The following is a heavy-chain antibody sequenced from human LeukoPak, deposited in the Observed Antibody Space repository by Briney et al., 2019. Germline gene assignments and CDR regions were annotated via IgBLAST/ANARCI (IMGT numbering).Heavy chain of an antibody. D-gene: IGHD6-19*01. CDR2: INPNSGGT. J-gene: IGHJ4*02. CDR3: ARSPGYSSGWYTY. V-gene: IGHV1-2*02. Sequence: ASVKVSCKASGYTFTGYYMHWVRQAPGQGLEWMGWINPNSGGTNYAQKFQDRVTVTRDTSISTAYMELSRLRSDDTAVYYCARSPGYSSGWYTYWGQGTLVTVSS. CDR1: GYTFTGYY.